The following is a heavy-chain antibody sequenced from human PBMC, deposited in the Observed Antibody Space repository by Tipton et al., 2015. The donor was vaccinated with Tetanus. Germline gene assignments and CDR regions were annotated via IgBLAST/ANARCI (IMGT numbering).Heavy chain of an antibody. D-gene: IGHD5-18*01. CDR3: VRGRGFGAYSYGFEY. CDR1: GASISSGDW. Sequence: SLRLSCAVSGASISSGDWWSWIRQPPGKGLEWIGDISHSGSSNYNPSLKSRLTISLDKSKNQFSLRLTSVTAADTAVYYCVRGRGFGAYSYGFEYWGQGALVTVSS. J-gene: IGHJ4*02. CDR2: ISHSGSS. V-gene: IGHV4-4*02.